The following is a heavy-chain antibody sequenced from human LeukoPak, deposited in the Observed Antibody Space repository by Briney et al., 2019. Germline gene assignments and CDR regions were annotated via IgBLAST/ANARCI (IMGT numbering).Heavy chain of an antibody. D-gene: IGHD3-3*01. Sequence: GGSLRLSCAASGFTFSSYSMNWVRQAPGKGLEWVSSISSSSYIYYADSVKGRFTISRDNAKDSLYLQMNSLRAEDTAVYYCAREYPDPTYYDFWSGYYHNWFDPWGQGTLVTVSS. CDR1: GFTFSSYS. V-gene: IGHV3-21*01. CDR3: AREYPDPTYYDFWSGYYHNWFDP. J-gene: IGHJ5*02. CDR2: ISSSSYI.